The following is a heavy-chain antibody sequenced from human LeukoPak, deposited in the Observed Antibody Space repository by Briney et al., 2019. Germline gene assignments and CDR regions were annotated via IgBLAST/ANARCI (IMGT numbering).Heavy chain of an antibody. Sequence: GASVKVSCKASGGTFSNYAISWVRRAPGQGLEWMGGIIPIFGTANYAQKFQGRVTITADESTSTAYMELSSLRSEDTAVYYCARGPSHIAVTSYYYYYYMDLWGKGTTVTVSS. D-gene: IGHD6-19*01. J-gene: IGHJ6*03. CDR3: ARGPSHIAVTSYYYYYYMDL. CDR1: GGTFSNYA. V-gene: IGHV1-69*13. CDR2: IIPIFGTA.